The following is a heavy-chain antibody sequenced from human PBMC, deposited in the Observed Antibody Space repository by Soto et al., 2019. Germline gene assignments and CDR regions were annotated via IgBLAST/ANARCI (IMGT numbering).Heavy chain of an antibody. D-gene: IGHD3-22*01. V-gene: IGHV4-61*01. J-gene: IGHJ6*02. CDR2: IYYSGST. Sequence: PSETLSLTCTVSGGSVSSGSYYWSWIRQPPGKGLEWIGYIYYSGSTNYNPSLKSRVTMSLDTSRNQFSLKLSSVTAADTAVYYCAREGGYFDSIGSGGYHYNGVAVWAQGTTDTVSS. CDR1: GGSVSSGSYY. CDR3: AREGGYFDSIGSGGYHYNGVAV.